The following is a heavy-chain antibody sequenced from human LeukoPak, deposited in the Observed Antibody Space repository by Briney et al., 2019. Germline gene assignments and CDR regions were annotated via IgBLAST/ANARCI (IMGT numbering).Heavy chain of an antibody. CDR3: GRNIGVGDSFDY. Sequence: PSETLSLTCSVSGGSISSYYCTWIRQPAGGGLEWMGRIHTSGNTKYNPSLRSRVTMSLDTSKDQFSLTLSSVTAADTAVYYCGRNIGVGDSFDYWGQGILVTVSS. CDR1: GGSISSYY. J-gene: IGHJ4*02. D-gene: IGHD6-19*01. V-gene: IGHV4-4*07. CDR2: IHTSGNT.